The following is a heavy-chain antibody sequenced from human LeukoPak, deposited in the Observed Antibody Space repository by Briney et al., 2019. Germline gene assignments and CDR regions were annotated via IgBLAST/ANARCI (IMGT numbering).Heavy chain of an antibody. CDR2: IWYDGSNK. J-gene: IGHJ4*02. Sequence: GRSLRLSCAASGFTFSSYGMHWVRQAPGKGLEWVAVIWYDGSNKYYADSVKGRFTISRDNSKNTLYLQMNSPRAEDTAVHYCARGFDDSSGYYFDYWGQGTLVTVSS. CDR1: GFTFSSYG. D-gene: IGHD3-22*01. V-gene: IGHV3-33*01. CDR3: ARGFDDSSGYYFDY.